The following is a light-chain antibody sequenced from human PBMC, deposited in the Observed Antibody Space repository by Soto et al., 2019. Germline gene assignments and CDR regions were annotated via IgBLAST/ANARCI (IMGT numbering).Light chain of an antibody. J-gene: IGKJ1*01. CDR1: QTISSW. Sequence: IQMTQSPSTLSGSVGDRVTITCRASQTISSWLAWYQEKAGKAPKLLIYKASTLKSGVPSRFSGSGSGTEFTLTISSLQPDDFATYYCQQCFWHWTFGQGTKVE. CDR2: KAS. CDR3: QQCFWHWT. V-gene: IGKV1-5*03.